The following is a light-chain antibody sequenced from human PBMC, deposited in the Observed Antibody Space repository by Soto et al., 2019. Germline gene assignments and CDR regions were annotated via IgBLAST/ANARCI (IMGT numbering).Light chain of an antibody. Sequence: IQMTQSPSSLSASLGDRVTISCRASQGIGNSLGWYQQKPGKPPKVLIYGASTLQSGVPSRFSGSGSGTEFTLTISSLQPEDFATYCCQQLNSYPLTFGQGTKVDIK. CDR3: QQLNSYPLT. J-gene: IGKJ1*01. CDR1: QGIGNS. V-gene: IGKV1-17*01. CDR2: GAS.